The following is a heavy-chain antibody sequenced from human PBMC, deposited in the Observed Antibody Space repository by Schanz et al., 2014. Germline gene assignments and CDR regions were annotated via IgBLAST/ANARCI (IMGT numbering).Heavy chain of an antibody. CDR2: LWHDGSKK. CDR3: ARKMKLGVYGGRGHDSLDI. Sequence: VQLLESGGGLVQPGGSLRLSCAASGFTFSSYAMSWVRQAPGKGLEWVAILWHDGSKKYYADSVKGRFTISRDNAKNSLFLHMNSLRAEDTAVYYCARKMKLGVYGGRGHDSLDIWGQGTMVTVSS. V-gene: IGHV3-33*08. J-gene: IGHJ3*02. D-gene: IGHD2-15*01. CDR1: GFTFSSYA.